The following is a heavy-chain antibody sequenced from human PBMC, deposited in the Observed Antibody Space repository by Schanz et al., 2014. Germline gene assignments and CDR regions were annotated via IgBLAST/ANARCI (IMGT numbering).Heavy chain of an antibody. J-gene: IGHJ4*02. D-gene: IGHD5-12*01. CDR1: EYSFTSYS. CDR2: INTGSGDT. V-gene: IGHV1-3*04. CDR3: ARGIGGYGGHNYIDY. Sequence: QVHLVQSGAEVKRPGASVKVSCKASEYSFTSYSMHWVRQAPGQRLEWMGWINTGSGDTKYSQNFRGRVTITRDTSASTAYMELSSLRSEDTAVYSCARGIGGYGGHNYIDYWGQGTLVTVSS.